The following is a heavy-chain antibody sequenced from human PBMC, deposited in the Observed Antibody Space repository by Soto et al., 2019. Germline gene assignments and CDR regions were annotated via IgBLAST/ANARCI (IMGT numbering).Heavy chain of an antibody. D-gene: IGHD5-18*01. CDR1: GYTFTSYG. V-gene: IGHV1-18*01. CDR3: ARPASGYSYGKTRNAFDI. Sequence: ASVKVSCKASGYTFTSYGISWVRQAPGQGLEWMGWISAYNGNTNYAQKLQGRVTMTTDTSTSTAYMELRSLRSDDTAVYYCARPASGYSYGKTRNAFDIWGQGTMITVSS. J-gene: IGHJ3*02. CDR2: ISAYNGNT.